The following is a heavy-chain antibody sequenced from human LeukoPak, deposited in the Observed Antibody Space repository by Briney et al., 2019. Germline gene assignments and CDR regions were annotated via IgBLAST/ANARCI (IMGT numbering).Heavy chain of an antibody. CDR3: ARDRYYYDSSGYDPYFDY. CDR2: IYTSGST. D-gene: IGHD3-22*01. V-gene: IGHV4-61*02. CDR1: GGSISSGDYS. J-gene: IGHJ4*02. Sequence: PSETLSLTCDVYGGSISSGDYSWSWIRQPAGKGLEWIGRIYTSGSTNYNPSLKSRVTMSVDTSKNQFSLKLSSVTAADTAVYYCARDRYYYDSSGYDPYFDYWGQGTLVTVSS.